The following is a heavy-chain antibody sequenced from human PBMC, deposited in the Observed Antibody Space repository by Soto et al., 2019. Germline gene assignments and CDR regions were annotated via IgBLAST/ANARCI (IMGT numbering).Heavy chain of an antibody. Sequence: GASVKVSCKASGYTFTSYYMHWVRQAPGQGLEWMGIINPSGGSTSYAQKFQGRVTMTRDTSTSTVYMELSSLRSEDTAVYYCARLGSGYDSLTGYYYYGMDVWGQGTTVTLSS. CDR3: ARLGSGYDSLTGYYYYGMDV. J-gene: IGHJ6*02. D-gene: IGHD3-9*01. V-gene: IGHV1-46*01. CDR2: INPSGGST. CDR1: GYTFTSYY.